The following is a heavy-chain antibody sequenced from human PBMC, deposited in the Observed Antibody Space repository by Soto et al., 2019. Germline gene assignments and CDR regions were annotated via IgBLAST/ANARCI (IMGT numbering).Heavy chain of an antibody. Sequence: SGALSLTCTVSGGSISSYYWSWIRHPPGKGLEWIGYIYYSGSTNYNPSLKSRVTISVDTSKNQFSLKLSSVTAADTAVYYCARDRAVIVATMSVYYYGMHVWGPGTTVTVS. CDR1: GGSISSYY. CDR2: IYYSGST. CDR3: ARDRAVIVATMSVYYYGMHV. J-gene: IGHJ6*02. D-gene: IGHD5-12*01. V-gene: IGHV4-59*01.